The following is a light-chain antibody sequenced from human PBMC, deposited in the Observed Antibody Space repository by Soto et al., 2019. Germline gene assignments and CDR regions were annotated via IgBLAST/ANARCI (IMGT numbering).Light chain of an antibody. Sequence: DIHMTQSPSSGAASLVDIVTITCRASETISRSLNWFQQKPGKAPKLLIYAASILQNEVPSRFSGSGSGTDFTLSITSLQFEDFATYYCQQTHSVPLTFGQGTRLEIK. CDR1: ETISRS. V-gene: IGKV1-39*01. CDR3: QQTHSVPLT. J-gene: IGKJ5*01. CDR2: AAS.